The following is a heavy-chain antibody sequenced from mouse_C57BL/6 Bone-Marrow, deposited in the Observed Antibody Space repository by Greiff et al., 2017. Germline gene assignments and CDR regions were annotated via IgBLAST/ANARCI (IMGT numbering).Heavy chain of an antibody. CDR1: GYTFTDYY. J-gene: IGHJ3*01. CDR3: ARWTY. Sequence: QVQLQQSGAELVRPGASVKLSCKASGYTFTDYYINWVKQRPGQGLEWIARIYPGGGNTYYNEKFKGKATLTADKSSSTAYMQLSSLTSEDSAVYFCARWTYWGQGTLVTVSA. V-gene: IGHV1-76*01. CDR2: IYPGGGNT.